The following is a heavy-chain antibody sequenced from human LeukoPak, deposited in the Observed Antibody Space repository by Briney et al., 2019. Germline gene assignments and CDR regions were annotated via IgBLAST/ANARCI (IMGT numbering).Heavy chain of an antibody. CDR3: ARDGEYGTGSYYRGCFDY. J-gene: IGHJ4*02. D-gene: IGHD3-10*01. V-gene: IGHV1-2*02. Sequence: ASVQVTCKASRYFFTAFYIHWVRQAPGQGLEWMGWIHPRSGETNYAYKFRGRVTMTRDTSISTTYMDLGSLGSDDTAVYYCARDGEYGTGSYYRGCFDYWGQGTMVTVSS. CDR1: RYFFTAFY. CDR2: IHPRSGET.